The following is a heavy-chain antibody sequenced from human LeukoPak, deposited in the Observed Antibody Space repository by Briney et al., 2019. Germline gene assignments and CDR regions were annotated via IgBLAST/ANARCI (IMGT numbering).Heavy chain of an antibody. CDR1: GGSISSYY. J-gene: IGHJ4*02. CDR2: IYYSGST. CDR3: ARLPRIAVAGTHFDY. Sequence: SETLSLTCTVSGGSISSYYWSWIRQPPGKGLEWIGYIYYSGSTNYNPSLKSRVTISVDTSKNQFSLKLSSVTAADKAVYYCARLPRIAVAGTHFDYWGQGTLVTVSS. D-gene: IGHD6-19*01. V-gene: IGHV4-59*08.